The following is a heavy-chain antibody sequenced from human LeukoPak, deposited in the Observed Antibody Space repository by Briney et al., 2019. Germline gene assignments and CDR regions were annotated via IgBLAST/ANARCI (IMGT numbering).Heavy chain of an antibody. CDR1: GGSISSGTYY. CDR3: ARVMSWFDP. V-gene: IGHV4-61*02. Sequence: PSQTLSLTCTVSGGSISSGTYYWGWIRQPAGKGLEWIGRIHTSGSTNYNPSLKSRATISVDTSKNQFSLKLSSVTAADTAVYYCARVMSWFDPWGQGTLVTVSS. J-gene: IGHJ5*02. CDR2: IHTSGST.